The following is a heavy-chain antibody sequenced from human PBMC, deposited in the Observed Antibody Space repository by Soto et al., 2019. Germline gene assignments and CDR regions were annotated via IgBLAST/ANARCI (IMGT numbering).Heavy chain of an antibody. V-gene: IGHV1-46*01. D-gene: IGHD3-10*01. Sequence: ASVKVSCKASGYTFTSYYMHWVRRAPGQGLEWMGIINPSGGSTSYAQKFQGRVTMTRDTSTSTVYMELSSLRSEDTAVYYCARDKMVRGVIITDYYYGMDVWGQGTTVTVSS. CDR3: ARDKMVRGVIITDYYYGMDV. CDR1: GYTFTSYY. CDR2: INPSGGST. J-gene: IGHJ6*02.